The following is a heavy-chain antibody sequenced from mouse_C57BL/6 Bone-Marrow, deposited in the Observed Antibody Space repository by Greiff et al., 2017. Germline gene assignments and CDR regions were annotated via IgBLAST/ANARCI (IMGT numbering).Heavy chain of an antibody. D-gene: IGHD3-2*02. CDR3: ARPAQAPWFAY. CDR2: IDPSDSYT. V-gene: IGHV1-50*01. CDR1: GYTFTSYW. J-gene: IGHJ3*01. Sequence: VQLQQPGAELVKPGASVKLSCKASGYTFTSYWMQWVKQRPGQGLEWIGEIDPSDSYTNYNQKFKGKATLTVDTSSSTAYMQLSSLTSEDAAVYYCARPAQAPWFAYWGQGTLVTVSA.